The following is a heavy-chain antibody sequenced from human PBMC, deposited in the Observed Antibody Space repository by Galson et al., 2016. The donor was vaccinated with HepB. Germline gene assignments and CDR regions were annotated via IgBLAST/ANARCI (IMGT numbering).Heavy chain of an antibody. V-gene: IGHV3-53*01. D-gene: IGHD3-16*01. CDR2: IHSDGST. CDR1: GLTVSNNY. Sequence: SRRLSCAVSGLTVSNNYMSWVRQAPGKGLEWVSVIHSDGSTYYADSVKGRFTISRDNSKNTVYLQMNSLRGDDTAVYYCARDIGYWGQGTLVTVSS. CDR3: ARDIGY. J-gene: IGHJ4*02.